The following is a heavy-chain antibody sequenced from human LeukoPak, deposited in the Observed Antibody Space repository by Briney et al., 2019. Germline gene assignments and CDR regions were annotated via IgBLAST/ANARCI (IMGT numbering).Heavy chain of an antibody. CDR2: IYTSGST. CDR1: GGSFSGYY. CDR3: ARDRPYSSGWYPRADAFDI. V-gene: IGHV4-4*07. Sequence: SETLSLTCAVYGGSFSGYYWSWIRQPAGKGLEWIGRIYTSGSTNYNPSLKSRVTMSVDTSKNQFSLKLSSVTAADTAVYYCARDRPYSSGWYPRADAFDIWGQGTMVTVSS. D-gene: IGHD6-19*01. J-gene: IGHJ3*02.